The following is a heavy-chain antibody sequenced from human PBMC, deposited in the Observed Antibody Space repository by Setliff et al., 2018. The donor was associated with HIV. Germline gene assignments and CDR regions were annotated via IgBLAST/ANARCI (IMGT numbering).Heavy chain of an antibody. CDR1: GFTFSRCW. CDR3: ACPKEGYSGSGGAFQI. CDR2: IKQDGSEK. V-gene: IGHV3-7*01. D-gene: IGHD3-10*01. J-gene: IGHJ3*02. Sequence: GESPKISCVASGFTFSRCWMSWVRQAPGKGLGWVGNIKQDGSEKYYVDSVKGRFTISRDNAKNSLYLQMNSLRADDTAMYYCACPKEGYSGSGGAFQIWGQGTMVTVSS.